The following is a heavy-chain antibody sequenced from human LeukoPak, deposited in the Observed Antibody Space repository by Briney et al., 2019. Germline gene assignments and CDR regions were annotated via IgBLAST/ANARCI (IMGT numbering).Heavy chain of an antibody. V-gene: IGHV3-30-3*01. Sequence: GRSLRLSCAASGFTFSSYAMHWVRQAPGKGLEWVAVISYDGSNKYYADSVKGRFTISRDNSKNTLYLQMNSLRAEDTAVYYCARCLGITMPYGMDVWGQGTTVTVSS. CDR2: ISYDGSNK. CDR3: ARCLGITMPYGMDV. J-gene: IGHJ6*02. D-gene: IGHD3-10*01. CDR1: GFTFSSYA.